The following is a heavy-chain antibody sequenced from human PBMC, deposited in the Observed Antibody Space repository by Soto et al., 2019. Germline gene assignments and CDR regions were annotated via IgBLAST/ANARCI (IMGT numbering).Heavy chain of an antibody. Sequence: ASVKVSCKASGYTFTSYDINWVRQATRQGLEWMGWMNPNSGNTGYAQKFQGRVTMTRNTSISTAYMELSSLRSEDTAVYYCARGPNYYDSSGYYGNGMDVWGQGTTVTVSS. D-gene: IGHD3-22*01. CDR2: MNPNSGNT. CDR1: GYTFTSYD. CDR3: ARGPNYYDSSGYYGNGMDV. V-gene: IGHV1-8*01. J-gene: IGHJ6*02.